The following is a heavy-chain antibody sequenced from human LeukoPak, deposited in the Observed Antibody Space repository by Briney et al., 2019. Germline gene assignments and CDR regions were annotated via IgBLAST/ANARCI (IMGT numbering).Heavy chain of an antibody. V-gene: IGHV3-30*02. D-gene: IGHD1-1*01. CDR3: AKSRSGSANWALQIFDN. J-gene: IGHJ4*02. Sequence: SGGSLRLSCAASGFTFSSYGMHWVRQAPGKGLEWVAFIRYDGSNKYYADSVKGRFTISRDNSNNSLFVQMNSLRAEDTAVYFCAKSRSGSANWALQIFDNWGQGTLVTVSS. CDR1: GFTFSSYG. CDR2: IRYDGSNK.